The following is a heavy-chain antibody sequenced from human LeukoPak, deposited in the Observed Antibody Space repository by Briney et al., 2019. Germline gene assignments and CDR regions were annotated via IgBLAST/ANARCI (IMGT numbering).Heavy chain of an antibody. CDR2: INPNSGGT. V-gene: IGHV1-2*04. CDR3: ARTRIAAATPTPDFFDY. CDR1: GYTFTGYY. Sequence: ASVKVSCKASGYTFTGYYMHWVRQAPGQGLEWMGWINPNSGGTNYAQKFQGWVTMTRDTSISTAYMELSRLRSDDTAVYYCARTRIAAATPTPDFFDYWGQGTLVTVSS. J-gene: IGHJ4*02. D-gene: IGHD6-13*01.